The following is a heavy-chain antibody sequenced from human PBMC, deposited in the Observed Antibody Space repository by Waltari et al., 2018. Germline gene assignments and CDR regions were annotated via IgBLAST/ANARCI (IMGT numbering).Heavy chain of an antibody. CDR2: SRSKARNYIT. D-gene: IGHD2-21*02. J-gene: IGHJ4*02. V-gene: IGHV3-72*01. Sequence: EVQLVESGGGLVQPGGSLRLSCAASVFPFIDYDMDWVRQAPEKRLEWVGRSRSKARNYITEYAASVKGRFNIFRDDSENSLYLQMSSLKIEDTAVYYCARDLDGDSNLDYWGQGTLVAVS. CDR1: VFPFIDYD. CDR3: ARDLDGDSNLDY.